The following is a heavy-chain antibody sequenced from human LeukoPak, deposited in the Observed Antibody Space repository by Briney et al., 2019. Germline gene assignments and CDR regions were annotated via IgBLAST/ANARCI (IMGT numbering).Heavy chain of an antibody. CDR2: IYYSGST. D-gene: IGHD3-16*01. CDR1: GGSISSYY. V-gene: IGHV4-59*01. Sequence: SETLSLTCTVSGGSISSYYWGWIRQPPGKGLEWIGYIYYSGSTNYNPSLKSRVTISVDTSKNQFSLKLSSVTAADTAVYYCARDSRGEGDAFDIWGQGTMVTVSS. J-gene: IGHJ3*02. CDR3: ARDSRGEGDAFDI.